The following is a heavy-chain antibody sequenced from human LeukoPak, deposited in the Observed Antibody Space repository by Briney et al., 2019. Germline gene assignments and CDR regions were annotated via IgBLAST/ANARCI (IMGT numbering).Heavy chain of an antibody. J-gene: IGHJ4*02. D-gene: IGHD6-6*01. V-gene: IGHV3-7*01. CDR1: GFTFSKYY. Sequence: GGSLRLSCAAPGFTFSKYYMHWVRQAPGKGLEWVANIKPDGTEKYYVDSLKGRFTISRDNAKNSLYLQMNSLRVEDTAVYYCARGGNSSWDYWGQGALVTVSS. CDR3: ARGGNSSWDY. CDR2: IKPDGTEK.